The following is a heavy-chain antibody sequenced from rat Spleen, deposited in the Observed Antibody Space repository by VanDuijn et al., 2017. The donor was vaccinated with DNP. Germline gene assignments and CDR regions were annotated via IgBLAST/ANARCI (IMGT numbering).Heavy chain of an antibody. V-gene: IGHV2-6*01. D-gene: IGHD1-11*01. CDR2: ISNGGNT. CDR1: GFSLSSYT. J-gene: IGHJ4*01. Sequence: QVQLKESGPGLVQPSQTLSLTCTVSGFSLSSYTVSWVRQPPGKGLEWIAAISNGGNTYYNSALKSRLSIRRDTSKSQVFLKMNSLETEDTAMYFCARNYGLMDAWGQGTSVTVSS. CDR3: ARNYGLMDA.